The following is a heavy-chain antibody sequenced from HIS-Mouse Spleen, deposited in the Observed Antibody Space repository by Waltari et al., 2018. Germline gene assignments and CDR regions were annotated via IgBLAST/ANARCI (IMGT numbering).Heavy chain of an antibody. V-gene: IGHV3-30*04. Sequence: QVQLVESGGGVVQPGRSLRLSCAASGLTFSSYAIHWVRQAPGKGPEWVAVISYDGSNKYYADSVKGRFTISRDNSKNTLYLQMNSLRAEDTAVYYCARAHDPSIAARPGDYWGQGTLVTVSS. J-gene: IGHJ4*02. CDR3: ARAHDPSIAARPGDY. CDR2: ISYDGSNK. D-gene: IGHD6-6*01. CDR1: GLTFSSYA.